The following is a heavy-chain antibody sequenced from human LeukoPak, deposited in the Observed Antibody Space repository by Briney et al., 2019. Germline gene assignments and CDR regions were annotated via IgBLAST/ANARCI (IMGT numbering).Heavy chain of an antibody. CDR2: INPNSGGT. D-gene: IGHD3-3*01. J-gene: IGHJ5*02. Sequence: HRASVKVSCKASGYTFTGYYMHWVRQAPGQGLEWMGWINPNSGGTNYAQKFQGRVTMTRDTSISTAYMELSRLGSDGTAVYYCARDLGVTIFGVVIRWNWFDPWGQGTLVTVSS. CDR1: GYTFTGYY. V-gene: IGHV1-2*02. CDR3: ARDLGVTIFGVVIRWNWFDP.